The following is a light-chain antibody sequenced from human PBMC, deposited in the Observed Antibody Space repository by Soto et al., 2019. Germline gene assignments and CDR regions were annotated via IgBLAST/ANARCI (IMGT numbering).Light chain of an antibody. CDR1: QSISSW. CDR3: QQYNSYSPT. V-gene: IGKV1-5*01. CDR2: DAS. J-gene: IGKJ1*01. Sequence: NQLTQSPSSLSASVVDRVTITCRASQSISSWLAWYQQKPGKAPKLLIYDASSLESGVPSRFSGSGSGTEFTLTISSLQPDDFATYYCQQYNSYSPTFGQGTKVDIK.